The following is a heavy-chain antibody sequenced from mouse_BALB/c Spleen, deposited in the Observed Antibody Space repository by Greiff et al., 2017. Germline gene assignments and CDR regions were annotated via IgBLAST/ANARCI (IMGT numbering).Heavy chain of an antibody. Sequence: EVMLVESGGGLVQPGGSRKLSCAASGFTFSSFGMHWVRQAPEKGLEWVAYISSGSSTIYYADTVKGRFTISRDNPKNTLFLQMTSLRSEDTAMYYCARLSGSSYVWYFDVWGAGTTVTVSS. CDR3: ARLSGSSYVWYFDV. V-gene: IGHV5-17*02. D-gene: IGHD1-1*01. J-gene: IGHJ1*01. CDR2: ISSGSSTI. CDR1: GFTFSSFG.